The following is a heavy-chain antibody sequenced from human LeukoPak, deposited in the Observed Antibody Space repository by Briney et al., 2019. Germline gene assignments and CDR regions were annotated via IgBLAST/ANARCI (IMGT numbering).Heavy chain of an antibody. CDR3: AKQRGYDFWSGYYNWFDP. CDR1: GFTFSSFG. Sequence: PGGSLRLSCSASGFTFSSFGMSWVRQAPGKGPEWVSAISGGGHSTYYADSVKGRFTISRDNSKSTLYLQMNSLRAEDTAVYYCAKQRGYDFWSGYYNWFDPWGQGTLVTVSS. D-gene: IGHD3-3*01. J-gene: IGHJ5*02. CDR2: ISGGGHST. V-gene: IGHV3-23*01.